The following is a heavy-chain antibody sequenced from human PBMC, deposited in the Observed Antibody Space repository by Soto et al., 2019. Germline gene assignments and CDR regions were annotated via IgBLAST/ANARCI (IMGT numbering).Heavy chain of an antibody. Sequence: QVQLVESGGGVVQPGTSVRLSCAASGFTFSSFGMHWVRQPPGKGLEWVAVTSSEGYNINYADSVKGRFTISRDNSKNTLFLQLNSRRAEDTAVYFCAKKLPGPYHALFDHCGQGALVTVSA. CDR1: GFTFSSFG. D-gene: IGHD2-2*01. J-gene: IGHJ4*02. V-gene: IGHV3-30*18. CDR3: AKKLPGPYHALFDH. CDR2: TSSEGYNI.